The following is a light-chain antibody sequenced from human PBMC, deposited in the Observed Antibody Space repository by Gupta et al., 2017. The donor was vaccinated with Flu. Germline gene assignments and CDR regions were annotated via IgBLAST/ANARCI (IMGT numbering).Light chain of an antibody. CDR3: QSYDSSLSGPRYV. CDR2: GNS. J-gene: IGLJ1*01. V-gene: IGLV1-40*01. CDR1: SSNIGAGYD. Sequence: QSVLTQPPSVSGAPGQRVTISCTGSSSNIGAGYDVPWYQQLPGTAPKLLIYGNSNRPSGVPDRFSGSKSGTSASLAITGLQAEDEADYYCQSYDSSLSGPRYVFGTGTKVTVL.